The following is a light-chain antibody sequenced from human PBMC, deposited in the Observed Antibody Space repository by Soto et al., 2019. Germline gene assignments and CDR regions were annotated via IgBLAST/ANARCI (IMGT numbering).Light chain of an antibody. CDR3: QHFGGTTFT. CDR1: QSVRGY. J-gene: IGKJ5*01. V-gene: IGKV3-20*01. CDR2: GAS. Sequence: EIVLTQSPATLSLSPGQRATLSCRASQSVRGYLAWYQQRPGQTPSLLIYGASTRATGIPDRFSGSGSGTHFTLTISRLEPGDFAVYYCQHFGGTTFTFGQGTRLENK.